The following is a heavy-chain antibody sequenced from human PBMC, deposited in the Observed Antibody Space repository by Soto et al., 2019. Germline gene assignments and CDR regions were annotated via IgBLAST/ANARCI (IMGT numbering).Heavy chain of an antibody. D-gene: IGHD3-16*02. V-gene: IGHV4-59*08. CDR3: ARQSSSREYYFDF. CDR2: IYYSGST. CDR1: GGSISNYF. Sequence: SETLSLTCTVSGGSISNYFWSWIRQPPGKGLEWIGDIYYSGSTNYNPSLKSRVTISLDTSKKQFSLKLSSVTAADTAVYYCARQSSSREYYFDFWGQGTLVTVS. J-gene: IGHJ4*02.